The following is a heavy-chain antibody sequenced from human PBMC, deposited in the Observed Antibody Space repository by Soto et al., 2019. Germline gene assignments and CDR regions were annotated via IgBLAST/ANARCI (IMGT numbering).Heavy chain of an antibody. CDR3: APHPGGGGY. CDR1: GFTVSNNY. D-gene: IGHD3-10*01. CDR2: IYSGGYT. Sequence: EVQLVESGGGLIQPGGSLRLSCAVSGFTVSNNYMSWVRQAPGKGLEGVSVIYSGGYTAYGDSVKGRFTTSRDNSKTTLYHQMKTLGPAARAGFYCAPHPGGGGYWGQGTLVTVSS. J-gene: IGHJ4*02. V-gene: IGHV3-53*01.